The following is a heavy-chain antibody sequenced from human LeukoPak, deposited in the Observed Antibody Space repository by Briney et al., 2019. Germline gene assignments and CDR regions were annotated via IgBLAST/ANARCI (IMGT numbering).Heavy chain of an antibody. V-gene: IGHV3-64*01. J-gene: IGHJ4*02. D-gene: IGHD2-15*01. CDR3: ARAAFGYCSGGSCYSDY. Sequence: GGSLRLSCAASGFTFSSYAMHWVRQAPRKGLEYVSAISSNGGSTYYANSVKGRFTISRDNSKNTLYLQMGSLRAEDMAVYYCARAAFGYCSGGSCYSDYWGQGTLVTVSS. CDR2: ISSNGGST. CDR1: GFTFSSYA.